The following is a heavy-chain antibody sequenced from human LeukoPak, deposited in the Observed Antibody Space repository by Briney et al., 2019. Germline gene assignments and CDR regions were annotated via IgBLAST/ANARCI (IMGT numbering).Heavy chain of an antibody. J-gene: IGHJ5*02. Sequence: SETPSLTCTVSGGSISSYHWSWIRQPPGKGLEWIGYISYIGNTNYNPSLKSRVTISIDTPKNQFSLKLTSVTAADTAVYYCARGRGQQWLEPFDPWGQGTLVTVSS. D-gene: IGHD6-19*01. V-gene: IGHV4-59*13. CDR1: GGSISSYH. CDR3: ARGRGQQWLEPFDP. CDR2: ISYIGNT.